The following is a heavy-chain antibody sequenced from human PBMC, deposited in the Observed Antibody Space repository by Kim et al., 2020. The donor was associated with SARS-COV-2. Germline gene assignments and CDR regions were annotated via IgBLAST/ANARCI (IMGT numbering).Heavy chain of an antibody. Sequence: GGSLRLSCAASGFTVSSNYMSWVRQAPGKGLEWVSVIYSGGSTYYADSVKGRFTISRDNSKNTLYLQMNSLRAEDTAVYYCARPYSSSWHTLGGMDVWGQGTTVTVSS. V-gene: IGHV3-53*01. CDR2: IYSGGST. CDR1: GFTVSSNY. J-gene: IGHJ6*02. D-gene: IGHD6-13*01. CDR3: ARPYSSSWHTLGGMDV.